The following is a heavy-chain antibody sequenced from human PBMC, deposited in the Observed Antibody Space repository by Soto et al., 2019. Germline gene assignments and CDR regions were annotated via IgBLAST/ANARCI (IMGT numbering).Heavy chain of an antibody. CDR2: ISGSGGTT. V-gene: IGHV3-23*01. CDR1: GFTFSSYA. CDR3: AKTANGWFSAFDI. Sequence: EVQLLESGGGLVQPGGSLRLSCAASGFTFSSYAMSWVRQAPGKRLEWVSAISGSGGTTYYADSVKGRFTFSRDNSKTTLYLQMNRLRAEDTAVYYCAKTANGWFSAFDIWGQGTMVTVS. J-gene: IGHJ3*02. D-gene: IGHD6-19*01.